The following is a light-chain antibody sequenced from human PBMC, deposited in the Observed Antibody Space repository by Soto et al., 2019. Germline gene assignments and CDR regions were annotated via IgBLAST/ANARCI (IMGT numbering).Light chain of an antibody. J-gene: IGKJ4*01. CDR2: AAS. CDR3: QQIYSTPLT. V-gene: IGKV1-39*01. CDR1: QSISSY. Sequence: DIQMTQSPSSLSASVGDRVTITCRASQSISSYLNWYQQKPGNAPKLLIYAASSLQSGVPSRFSGSGSVIDFTLTISSLQPEDFGTYYCQQIYSTPLTFVGGTQVEIK.